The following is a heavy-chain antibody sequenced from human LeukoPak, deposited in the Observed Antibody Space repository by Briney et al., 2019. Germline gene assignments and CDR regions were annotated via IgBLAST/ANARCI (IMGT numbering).Heavy chain of an antibody. J-gene: IGHJ4*02. Sequence: GGSLSLSCAASGFTVSSNYMSWVRQAPGKGLEWVSVIYSGGSTYYADSVKGRFTISRDNSKSSLYLQINSLRAEDTAVYYCARGVAAAVVDYWGQGTLVTVSS. D-gene: IGHD6-13*01. CDR1: GFTVSSNY. CDR3: ARGVAAAVVDY. V-gene: IGHV3-53*01. CDR2: IYSGGST.